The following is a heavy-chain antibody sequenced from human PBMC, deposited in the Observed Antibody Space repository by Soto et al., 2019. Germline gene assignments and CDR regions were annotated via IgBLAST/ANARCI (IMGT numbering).Heavy chain of an antibody. CDR1: GGTFSSDA. CDR3: ARGIVVVTAIRAYYYYGMDV. D-gene: IGHD2-21*02. CDR2: IIPIFGTA. J-gene: IGHJ6*02. Sequence: QDQLVQSGAEVKKPGSSVKGACKASGGTFSSDAISWVRQAPERGLEWMGGIIPIFGTANYAQKFQGRVTLTADESTSTAYMELSSLRSEDTAVYYCARGIVVVTAIRAYYYYGMDVWGQGTTVTVSS. V-gene: IGHV1-69*12.